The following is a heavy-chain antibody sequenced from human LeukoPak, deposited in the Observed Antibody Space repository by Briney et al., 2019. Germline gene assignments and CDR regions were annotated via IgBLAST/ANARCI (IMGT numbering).Heavy chain of an antibody. CDR1: GYTFTSYY. D-gene: IGHD2-21*02. V-gene: IGHV1-46*01. J-gene: IGHJ1*01. Sequence: ASVKVSCKASGYTFTSYYMHWVRQAPGQGLEWMGIINPSGGSTSYAQKFQGRVTMTRDTSTSTVYTELSSLRSEDTAVYYCARDSARYSAGYCGGDCWEYFQHWGQGTLVTVSS. CDR3: ARDSARYSAGYCGGDCWEYFQH. CDR2: INPSGGST.